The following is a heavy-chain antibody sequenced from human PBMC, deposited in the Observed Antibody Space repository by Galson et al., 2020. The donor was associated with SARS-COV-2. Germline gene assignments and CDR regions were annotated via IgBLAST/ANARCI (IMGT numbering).Heavy chain of an antibody. J-gene: IGHJ4*02. CDR1: GYTFTSYA. CDR2: INAGNGNT. Sequence: ASVKVSCKASGYTFTSYAMHWVRQAPGQRLEWMGWINAGNGNTKYSQKFQGRVTITRDTSASTAYMELSSLRSEDTAVYYCARVAIQLWPTFDYWGQGTLVTVSS. D-gene: IGHD5-18*01. CDR3: ARVAIQLWPTFDY. V-gene: IGHV1-3*01.